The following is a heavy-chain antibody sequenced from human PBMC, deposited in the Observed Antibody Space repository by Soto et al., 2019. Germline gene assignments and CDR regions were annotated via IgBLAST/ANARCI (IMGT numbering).Heavy chain of an antibody. D-gene: IGHD2-8*01. J-gene: IGHJ6*03. CDR2: ISAYNGNT. V-gene: IGHV1-18*01. CDR3: ARVLTPLNCTNGVCYSPYYYYYMDV. CDR1: GYTFTSYG. Sequence: ASVKVSCKASGYTFTSYGISWVRQAPGQGLEWMGWISAYNGNTNYAQKLQGRVTMTTDTSTSTAYMELRSLRSDDTAVYYCARVLTPLNCTNGVCYSPYYYYYMDVWGKGTTVTVSS.